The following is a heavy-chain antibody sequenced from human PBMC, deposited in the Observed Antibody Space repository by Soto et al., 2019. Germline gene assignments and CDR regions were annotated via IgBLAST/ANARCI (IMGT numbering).Heavy chain of an antibody. CDR3: AGLNLANEAFDI. D-gene: IGHD3-16*01. V-gene: IGHV4-34*01. CDR1: DGSFSDYY. J-gene: IGHJ3*02. CDR2: INLGGST. Sequence: QVQLQQWGAGLWKPSETLSLTCAVSDGSFSDYYWSWIRQPPGKGLEWIGEINLGGSTNYNASLKSRVTISLDSPKKQFSLKLNSVTAADTAVYYCAGLNLANEAFDIWGQGTMVTVSS.